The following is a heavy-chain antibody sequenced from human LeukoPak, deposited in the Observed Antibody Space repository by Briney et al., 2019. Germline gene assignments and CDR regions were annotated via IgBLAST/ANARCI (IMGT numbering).Heavy chain of an antibody. Sequence: PSETMSLTCTVSGGSISSYYWSWIRQPPGKGLEWIGYIYYSGSTNYNPSLKSRVTISVDTSKNQFSLKLSSVTAADTAVYYCARTWFGELIFDYWGQGTLVTVSS. CDR2: IYYSGST. CDR3: ARTWFGELIFDY. CDR1: GGSISSYY. V-gene: IGHV4-59*01. J-gene: IGHJ4*02. D-gene: IGHD3-10*01.